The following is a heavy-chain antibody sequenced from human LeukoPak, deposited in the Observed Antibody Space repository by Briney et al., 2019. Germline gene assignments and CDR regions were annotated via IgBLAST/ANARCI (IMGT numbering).Heavy chain of an antibody. CDR2: IYPSGTT. D-gene: IGHD4-17*01. J-gene: IGHJ4*02. CDR1: GASVSSYY. CDR3: ADDFGD. Sequence: TSETLSLTCSVSGASVSSYYWQWIRQPAGKGLEWIGRIYPSGTTHYNPSLKSRVTMSVDTSKSQFSLKLTSVTAADTAVYYCADDFGDWGQGTLVTVSS. V-gene: IGHV4-4*07.